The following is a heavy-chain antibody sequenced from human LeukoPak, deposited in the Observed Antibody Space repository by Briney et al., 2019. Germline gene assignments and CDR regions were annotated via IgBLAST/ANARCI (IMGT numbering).Heavy chain of an antibody. J-gene: IGHJ3*02. CDR1: GFSFRDYP. CDR2: ISAGADVI. CDR3: AKSLLTTATGTGRAFDI. V-gene: IGHV3-23*01. Sequence: PGGSLRLSCGAAGFSFRDYPMGWVRRASGKRLEWVSGISAGADVIFYADPVKGRFTISRDNSKNTLYLQMNSLRAEDSAEYYCAKSLLTTATGTGRAFDIWGQGTMVTVSA. D-gene: IGHD1-1*01.